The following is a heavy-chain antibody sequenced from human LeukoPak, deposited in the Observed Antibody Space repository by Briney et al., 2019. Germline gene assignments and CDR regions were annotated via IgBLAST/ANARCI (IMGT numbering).Heavy chain of an antibody. CDR2: ISSSSSYI. CDR3: ARDYGGNFGY. D-gene: IGHD4-23*01. J-gene: IGHJ4*02. Sequence: GGSLRLSCAASGFTFSSYSMNWVRQAPGKGLEWVSSISSSSSYIYYADSVKGRFTISRDNSKNTLYLQMNSLRAEDTAVYYCARDYGGNFGYWGQGTLVTVSS. CDR1: GFTFSSYS. V-gene: IGHV3-21*01.